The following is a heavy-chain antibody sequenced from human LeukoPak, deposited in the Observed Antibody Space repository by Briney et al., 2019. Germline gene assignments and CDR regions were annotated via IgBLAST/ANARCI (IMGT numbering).Heavy chain of an antibody. V-gene: IGHV3-11*04. D-gene: IGHD1-1*01. Sequence: GGSLRLSCAASGFTFSDYYMSCVRQAPGKGGEGVSYISSSGSTIYYADSVKGRFTISSENAKNSLYLQMNSLRAEDTAVYYCARDNEGFDYWGQGTLVTVSS. J-gene: IGHJ4*02. CDR1: GFTFSDYY. CDR3: ARDNEGFDY. CDR2: ISSSGSTI.